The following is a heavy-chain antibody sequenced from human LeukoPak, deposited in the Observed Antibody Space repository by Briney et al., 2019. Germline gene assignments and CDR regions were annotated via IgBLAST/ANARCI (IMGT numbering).Heavy chain of an antibody. J-gene: IGHJ4*02. D-gene: IGHD6-19*01. V-gene: IGHV3-23*01. Sequence: GGSLRLSCAASGFTFSSYWMHWVRQAPGKGLEWVSAISGSGGSTYYADSVKGRFTISRDNSKNTLYLQMNSLRAEDTAVYYCAKGSWAGTSDHWGQGTLVTVSS. CDR2: ISGSGGST. CDR3: AKGSWAGTSDH. CDR1: GFTFSSYW.